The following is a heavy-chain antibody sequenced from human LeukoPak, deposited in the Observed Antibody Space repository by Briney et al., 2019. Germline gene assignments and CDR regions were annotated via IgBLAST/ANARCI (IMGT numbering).Heavy chain of an antibody. V-gene: IGHV1-18*01. Sequence: ASVKVSCKASGYTFTSYGISWVRQAPGQGLEWLGWISTYNGNTHYAQKLQGRVTMTTDTSTTTAYMELRSLRSDDTAVYYCARASTYYYDSSGYYYAYYFDYWGQGTLVTVSS. CDR3: ARASTYYYDSSGYYYAYYFDY. D-gene: IGHD3-22*01. CDR2: ISTYNGNT. J-gene: IGHJ4*02. CDR1: GYTFTSYG.